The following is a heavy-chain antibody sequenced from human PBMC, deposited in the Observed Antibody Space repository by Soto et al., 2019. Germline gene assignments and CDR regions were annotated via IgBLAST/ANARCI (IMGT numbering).Heavy chain of an antibody. CDR1: GFTFSSYW. Sequence: ESVGGLVQPGGSLRLSCAASGFTFSSYWMSWVRQAPGKGLEWVANIKQDGSEKYYVDSVKGRFTISRDNAKNSLYLQMNSLRAEDTAVYYCARDNFNPGYSGYDRDPDYWGQGTLVTVSS. V-gene: IGHV3-7*01. CDR2: IKQDGSEK. J-gene: IGHJ4*02. CDR3: ARDNFNPGYSGYDRDPDY. D-gene: IGHD5-12*01.